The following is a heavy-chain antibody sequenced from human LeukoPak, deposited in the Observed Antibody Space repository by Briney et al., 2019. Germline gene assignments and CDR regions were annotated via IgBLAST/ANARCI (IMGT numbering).Heavy chain of an antibody. CDR2: ISYDGSNK. CDR1: GFTFSSYG. D-gene: IGHD6-13*01. Sequence: GSLRLSCAASGFTFSSYGMHWVRQAPGKGLEWVAVISYDGSNKYYADSVKGRFTISRDNSKNTLYLQMNSLRAEDTAVYYCAKFFVPGTRAFDIWGQGTMVTVSS. V-gene: IGHV3-30*18. J-gene: IGHJ3*02. CDR3: AKFFVPGTRAFDI.